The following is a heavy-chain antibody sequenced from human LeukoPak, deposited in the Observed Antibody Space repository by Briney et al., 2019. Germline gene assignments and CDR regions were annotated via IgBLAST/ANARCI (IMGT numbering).Heavy chain of an antibody. CDR1: GGSFSGYY. CDR3: ARDYTS. CDR2: ITHSGST. V-gene: IGHV4-34*01. J-gene: IGHJ3*01. Sequence: SETLSLTCAVYGGSFSGYYWSWIRQPPGRGLEWIGEITHSGSTNYNSSLKSRVTISVDTSKNQFSLKLNSVTAADTAVYYCARDYTSWGQGTMVTVSS. D-gene: IGHD4-11*01.